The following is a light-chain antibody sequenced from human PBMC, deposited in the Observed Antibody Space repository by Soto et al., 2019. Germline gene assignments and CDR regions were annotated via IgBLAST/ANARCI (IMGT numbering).Light chain of an antibody. CDR2: GVS. V-gene: IGKV3-20*01. CDR3: QQYGTSPPMYT. CDR1: QSFSGNY. Sequence: EIVLTQSPGTLSLSPGERATLSCRASQSFSGNYLAWYQQKPGQAPRLLIYGVSSRATGIPDRFSGSGSGPDFTLSISRLEPEDFAVYYCQQYGTSPPMYTFGQGTKLEIK. J-gene: IGKJ2*01.